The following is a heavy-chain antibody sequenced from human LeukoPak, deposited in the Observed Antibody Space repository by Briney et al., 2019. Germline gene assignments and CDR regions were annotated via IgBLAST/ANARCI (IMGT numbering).Heavy chain of an antibody. V-gene: IGHV3-48*01. CDR2: FGSSSSPI. CDR1: GFTFSSYR. Sequence: GGSLRLSCAASGFTFSSYRMNWVRQAPGKGLEGGSYFGSSSSPIYNAESVKCRFTISRHNAKTSLYLQMNSLRAEDTAVYYCARDKGVSGYSIDYWGQGTLVTVSS. J-gene: IGHJ4*02. D-gene: IGHD3-22*01. CDR3: ARDKGVSGYSIDY.